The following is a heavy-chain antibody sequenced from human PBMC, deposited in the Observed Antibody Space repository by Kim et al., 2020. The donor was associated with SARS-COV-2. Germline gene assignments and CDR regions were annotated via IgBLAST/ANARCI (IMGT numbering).Heavy chain of an antibody. CDR1: GFTFSSYG. Sequence: GGSLRLSCAASGFTFSSYGMHWVRQAPGKGLEWVAVISYDGSNKYYADSVKGRFTISRDNSKNTLYLQMNSLRAEDTAVYYCAKVAVRNWALFEAFDIWGQGTMVTVSS. V-gene: IGHV3-30*18. CDR2: ISYDGSNK. D-gene: IGHD7-27*01. J-gene: IGHJ3*02. CDR3: AKVAVRNWALFEAFDI.